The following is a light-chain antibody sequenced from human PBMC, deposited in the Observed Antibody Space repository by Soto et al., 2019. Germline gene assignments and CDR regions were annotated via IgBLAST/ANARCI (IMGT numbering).Light chain of an antibody. J-gene: IGKJ5*01. CDR1: QSISTW. CDR2: GAS. V-gene: IGKV3D-20*02. CDR3: QQRNIWPPVT. Sequence: TQSPSTLPASVGDRVTITCRASQSISTWLAWYQQKPGQGPRLLIYGASSRATGIPDRFSGSGSGTDFTLTISRLEPEDFAVYYCQQRNIWPPVTFGHGTRLEI.